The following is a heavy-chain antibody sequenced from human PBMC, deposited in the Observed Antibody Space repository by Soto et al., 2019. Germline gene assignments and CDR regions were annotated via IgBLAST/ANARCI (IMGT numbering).Heavy chain of an antibody. CDR1: GYTFTNYG. Sequence: QVQLVQSGSEVKKPGASVKVSCKASGYTFTNYGITWVRQAPGQGLEWMGWISLYNPTTNYAQKFQGRVTMTADTSTNTAYMELRSLRSDDTAVYFCARDLRVLGLPIGLAPWGQGTLVTVSS. CDR3: ARDLRVLGLPIGLAP. CDR2: ISLYNPTT. J-gene: IGHJ5*02. D-gene: IGHD3-16*01. V-gene: IGHV1-18*01.